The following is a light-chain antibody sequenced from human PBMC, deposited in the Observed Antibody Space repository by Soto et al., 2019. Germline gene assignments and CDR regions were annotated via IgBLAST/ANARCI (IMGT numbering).Light chain of an antibody. J-gene: IGKJ5*01. Sequence: DIQMTQSPSSLSASVGDRVVISCRASQSISSYLNWYQQKPGKAPKLLIYAASSLQSGVPSRFSGSGSGTDFTLTISSLEPEDFAVYYCQQRSNWPQITFGQGTRLEIK. V-gene: IGKV1-39*01. CDR1: QSISSY. CDR3: QQRSNWPQIT. CDR2: AAS.